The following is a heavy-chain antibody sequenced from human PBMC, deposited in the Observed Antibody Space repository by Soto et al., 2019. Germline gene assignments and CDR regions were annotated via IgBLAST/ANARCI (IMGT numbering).Heavy chain of an antibody. D-gene: IGHD1-1*01. V-gene: IGHV1-18*01. Sequence: QGQLVQPGVEVKKPGASVKVSCKASGYTFTDDGISWVRQAPGQGLEWMGWISAYNGNTNYAQNLQDRVTMTTDTSTSTAYMELRSLRSDDTAVYYCARDRSTHDYWGQGTLIAVSS. CDR3: ARDRSTHDY. J-gene: IGHJ4*02. CDR2: ISAYNGNT. CDR1: GYTFTDDG.